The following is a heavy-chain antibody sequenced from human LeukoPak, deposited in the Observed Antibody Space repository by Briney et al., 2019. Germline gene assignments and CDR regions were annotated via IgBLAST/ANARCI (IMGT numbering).Heavy chain of an antibody. J-gene: IGHJ6*03. V-gene: IGHV3-11*04. D-gene: IGHD4-17*01. Sequence: SGGSLRLSCAASGFTFSDYYMSWIRQAPGKGLEWVSYISSSGSTIYYADSVKGRFTISRDNAKNSLYLQMNSLRAEDTAVYYCARVNSGCGDLFDYYYYMDVWGKGTTVTVSS. CDR3: ARVNSGCGDLFDYYYYMDV. CDR1: GFTFSDYY. CDR2: ISSSGSTI.